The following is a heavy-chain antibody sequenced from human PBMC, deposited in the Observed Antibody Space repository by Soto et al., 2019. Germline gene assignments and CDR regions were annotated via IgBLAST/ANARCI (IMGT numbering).Heavy chain of an antibody. D-gene: IGHD1-1*01. Sequence: GGSLRLSCAASGFTFSSYWMHWVRQAPGEGLVWVSYIKPDGSRTKDADSVKGRFTISRDNARNTLYLRMNSLRAEDTAVYYCARDNNWSYDSWGRGTLVTVPS. CDR1: GFTFSSYW. J-gene: IGHJ4*02. CDR3: ARDNNWSYDS. V-gene: IGHV3-74*03. CDR2: IKPDGSRT.